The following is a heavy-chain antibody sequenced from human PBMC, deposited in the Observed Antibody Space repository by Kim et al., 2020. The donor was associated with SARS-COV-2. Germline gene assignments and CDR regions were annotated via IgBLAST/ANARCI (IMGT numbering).Heavy chain of an antibody. Sequence: GGSLRLSCAASGFTFSSYEMNWVRQAPGKGLEWVSYISSSGSTIYYADSVKGRFTISRDNAKNSLYLQMNSLRAEDTAVYYCASLSYDFWSGGGYYGMDVWGQGTTVTVSS. CDR2: ISSSGSTI. J-gene: IGHJ6*02. CDR1: GFTFSSYE. V-gene: IGHV3-48*03. D-gene: IGHD3-3*01. CDR3: ASLSYDFWSGGGYYGMDV.